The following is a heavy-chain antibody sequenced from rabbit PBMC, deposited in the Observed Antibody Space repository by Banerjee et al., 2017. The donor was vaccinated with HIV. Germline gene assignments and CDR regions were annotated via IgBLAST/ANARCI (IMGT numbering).Heavy chain of an antibody. Sequence: QSLEESGGDLVKPGASLTLTCTASGFSFSSSYWICWVRQAPGKGLESIACIYAGNSGATYYAGWAKGRITFTKTSSTTVPLQMTSLTAADTATYFCARNFAGSYYSLWGPRARVTVS. CDR3: ARNFAGSYYSL. V-gene: IGHV1S40*01. J-gene: IGHJ4*01. CDR2: IYAGNSGAT. CDR1: GFSFSSSYW. D-gene: IGHD8-1*01.